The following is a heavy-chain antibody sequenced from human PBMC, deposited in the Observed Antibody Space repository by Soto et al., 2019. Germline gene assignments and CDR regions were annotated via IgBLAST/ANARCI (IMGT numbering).Heavy chain of an antibody. CDR1: GVSITSGDYY. V-gene: IGHV4-30-4*01. D-gene: IGHD3-3*01. Sequence: QVQLQESGPGLAETLSLTCTVSGVSITSGDYYWNWIRQPPGKGLEWIGNIYYSGNTYYNPSLKSRVTISLDTSKNQCALKLSSVTAADTAVYYCASFGVASMNWFDPWGQGTLVTVSS. J-gene: IGHJ5*02. CDR2: IYYSGNT. CDR3: ASFGVASMNWFDP.